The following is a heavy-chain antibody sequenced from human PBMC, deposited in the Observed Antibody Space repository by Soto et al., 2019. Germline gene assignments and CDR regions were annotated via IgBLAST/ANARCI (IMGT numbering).Heavy chain of an antibody. CDR3: AISNDYDSSGYYDFDI. Sequence: QVQLVQSGAEVKKPGSSVKVSCKASGGTFSSYAISWVRQAPGQGLEWMGGIIPIFGTANYAQKFQGRVTITEDETKSTAYMEVSSLRSVDAGMYYCAISNDYDSSGYYDFDIWGQGAVITVAS. J-gene: IGHJ3*02. D-gene: IGHD3-22*01. CDR2: IIPIFGTA. V-gene: IGHV1-69*12. CDR1: GGTFSSYA.